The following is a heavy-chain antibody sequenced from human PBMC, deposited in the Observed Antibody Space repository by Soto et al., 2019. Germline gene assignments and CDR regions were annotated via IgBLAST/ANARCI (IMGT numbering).Heavy chain of an antibody. J-gene: IGHJ6*02. CDR2: ISSTSSHI. V-gene: IGHV3-21*01. CDR3: ARDPAADGYYCMDV. D-gene: IGHD6-13*01. CDR1: EFSFSTYN. Sequence: EVQLVESGGGLVKPGGSLRLSCVASEFSFSTYNINWVRQAPGKGLEWVSFISSTSSHIHYADSVKGRFTISRDNAKNSLYLQMNSLRAEDTAVYYCARDPAADGYYCMDVWGQGTTVTVSS.